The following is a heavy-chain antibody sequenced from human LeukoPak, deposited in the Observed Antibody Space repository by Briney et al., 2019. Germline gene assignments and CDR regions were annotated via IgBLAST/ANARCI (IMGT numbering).Heavy chain of an antibody. V-gene: IGHV1-3*01. Sequence: ASVKVSCKASGYTFTSYAMHWVRQAPGQRLEWMGWINAGNGNTKYSQKFQGRVTITRDTSASTAYMELSSLRSEDTAVYYCARVLGYCSGGSFNPSFLISCWFDPWGQGTLVTVSS. CDR2: INAGNGNT. CDR1: GYTFTSYA. D-gene: IGHD2-15*01. J-gene: IGHJ5*02. CDR3: ARVLGYCSGGSFNPSFLISCWFDP.